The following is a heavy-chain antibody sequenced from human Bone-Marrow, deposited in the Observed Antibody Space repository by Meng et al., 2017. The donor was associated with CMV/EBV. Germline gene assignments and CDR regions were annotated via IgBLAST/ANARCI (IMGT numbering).Heavy chain of an antibody. CDR2: IWDDGINK. V-gene: IGHV3-33*06. CDR3: AKVGGYSSLSDY. CDR1: GFSFNRYG. J-gene: IGHJ4*02. Sequence: SLRLSCAASGFSFNRYGMHWVRQSPDKGLEWVAFIWDDGINKYYADSVKGRFIICRDNSKNQLYLEMNRLRAEDTAVYYCAKVGGYSSLSDYWGQGTLVTVSS. D-gene: IGHD6-13*01.